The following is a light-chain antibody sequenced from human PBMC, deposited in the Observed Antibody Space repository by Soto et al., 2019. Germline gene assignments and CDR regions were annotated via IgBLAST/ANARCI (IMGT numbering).Light chain of an antibody. CDR3: QHYNSYSEA. CDR1: QTISSW. V-gene: IGKV1-5*03. CDR2: KAS. J-gene: IGKJ1*01. Sequence: DIQMNQCPSTLSGSVGDRVTITCRASQTISSWLAWYQQKPGKAPKLLIYKASTLKSGVPSRFSGSGSGTEFTLTISSLQPDDFATYYCQHYNSYSEAFGQGTKVDI.